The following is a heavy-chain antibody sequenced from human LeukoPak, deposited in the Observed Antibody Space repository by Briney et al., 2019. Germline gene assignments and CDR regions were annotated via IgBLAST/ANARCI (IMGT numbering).Heavy chain of an antibody. D-gene: IGHD2-15*01. CDR1: GFTFSSYG. Sequence: PGGSLRLSCAASGFTFSSYGMHWVRQAPGKGLEWVAVISYDGSNKYYADSVKGRFTISRDNSKNTLYLQMNSLRAEDTAVYYCARDLGGSSGGDYWGQGTLVTVSS. V-gene: IGHV3-30*03. J-gene: IGHJ4*02. CDR2: ISYDGSNK. CDR3: ARDLGGSSGGDY.